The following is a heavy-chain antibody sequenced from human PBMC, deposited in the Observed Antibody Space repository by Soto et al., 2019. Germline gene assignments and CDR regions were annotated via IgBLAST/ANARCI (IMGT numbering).Heavy chain of an antibody. J-gene: IGHJ5*02. CDR1: GGSLNNFY. V-gene: IGHV4-4*07. D-gene: IGHD6-19*01. CDR3: ARSSHKESCFDP. Sequence: SETLSLTCSVSGGSLNNFYWNWIRQTAGKGLEWIGRIHASGNTNYNPSLKSRATLSVDTSKNQFSLKVRSVTAADTAAYYCARSSHKESCFDPWGQGPLVTVSS. CDR2: IHASGNT.